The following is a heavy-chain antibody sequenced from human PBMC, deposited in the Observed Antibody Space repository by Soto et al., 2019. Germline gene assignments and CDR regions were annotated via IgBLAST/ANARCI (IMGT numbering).Heavy chain of an antibody. D-gene: IGHD2-2*01. CDR2: ISASSDYI. J-gene: IGHJ4*02. CDR3: TRSIAGFSYADS. Sequence: GGSLRLSCAASGFTFSAYSMNWVRQAPGKGLEWVSSISASSDYIHYADSVKGRFTVSRDNAMNSLYLQMSSLRAEDTAVYYCTRSIAGFSYADSWGQGTLVTVSS. CDR1: GFTFSAYS. V-gene: IGHV3-21*01.